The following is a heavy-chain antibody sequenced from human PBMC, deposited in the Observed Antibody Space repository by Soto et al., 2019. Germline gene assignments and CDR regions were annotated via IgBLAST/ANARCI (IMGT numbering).Heavy chain of an antibody. D-gene: IGHD6-6*01. V-gene: IGHV3-30-3*01. CDR1: GFTFSSYA. CDR3: ARDPGAAARPDAFDI. Sequence: GGSLRLSCAASGFTFSSYAMHWVRQAPGKGLEWVAVISYDGSNKYYADSVKGRFTISRDNSKNTLYLQMNSLRAEDTAVYYCARDPGAAARPDAFDIWGQGTMVTVSS. J-gene: IGHJ3*02. CDR2: ISYDGSNK.